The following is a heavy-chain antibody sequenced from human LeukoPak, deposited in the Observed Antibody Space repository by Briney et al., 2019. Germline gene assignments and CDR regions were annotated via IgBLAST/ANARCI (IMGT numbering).Heavy chain of an antibody. CDR2: INHTGST. D-gene: IGHD3-10*01. Sequence: SETLSLICAVYGGSFSAYYWSWIRQPPGKGLEWIGEINHTGSTSYNPSLKSRVTISVDTSKNQFSLKLSSVTAADTAVYYCAREFGGRWFDPWGQGTLVTVSS. J-gene: IGHJ5*02. CDR1: GGSFSAYY. CDR3: AREFGGRWFDP. V-gene: IGHV4-34*01.